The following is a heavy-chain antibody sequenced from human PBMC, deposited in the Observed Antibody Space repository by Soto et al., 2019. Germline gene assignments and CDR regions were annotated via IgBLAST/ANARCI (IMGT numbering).Heavy chain of an antibody. CDR2: TNPIFGTA. V-gene: IGHV1-69*01. D-gene: IGHD1-26*01. CDR1: GGTFSSYS. CDR3: ARDGGRPSGGIDY. J-gene: IGHJ4*02. Sequence: QVQLVQSGAEVKKPRSSVKVSCKASGGTFSSYSINSVRQAPGQGIEWMGVTNPIFGTANYAQKSQGRVTITADESTGTAYMELRSLRSEDTAVYYWARDGGRPSGGIDYWGQGPLVTVSS.